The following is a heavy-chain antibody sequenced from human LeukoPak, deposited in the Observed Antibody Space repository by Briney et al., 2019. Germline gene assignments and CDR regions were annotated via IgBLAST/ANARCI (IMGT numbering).Heavy chain of an antibody. D-gene: IGHD4-17*01. V-gene: IGHV4-59*01. CDR2: IYYTGTT. Sequence: SETLSLTCSVSGGSLSTYYWSWLRQLPGKGLEWIGYIYYTGTTNYNPSLRSRVTISVDTSRNQFSLRLSSVTAADTAVYYCAREDPQTTVPEGMDVWGHGTTVIVSS. CDR3: AREDPQTTVPEGMDV. CDR1: GGSLSTYY. J-gene: IGHJ6*02.